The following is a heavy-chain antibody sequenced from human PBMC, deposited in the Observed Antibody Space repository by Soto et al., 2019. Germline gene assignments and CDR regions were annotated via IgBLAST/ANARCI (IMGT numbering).Heavy chain of an antibody. D-gene: IGHD4-17*01. CDR3: ARHDYGGFGL. CDR2: IYYSGST. J-gene: IGHJ4*02. CDR1: GGSISRSSYY. V-gene: IGHV4-39*01. Sequence: SETLSPTCTVSGGSISRSSYYWGWIRQPPGKGLEWIGSIYYSGSTYYNPSLKSRVTISVDTSKNQFSLKLSSVTAADTAVYYCARHDYGGFGLWGQGTLVTVSS.